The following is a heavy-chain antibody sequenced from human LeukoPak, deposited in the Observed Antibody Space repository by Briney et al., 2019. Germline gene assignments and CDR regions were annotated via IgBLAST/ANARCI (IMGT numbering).Heavy chain of an antibody. Sequence: ASVNVSCKASGYTFSGYYIHWVRQAPGQGLEWMGVIKPDSGDTNYAQKFQGRVTMTRDTSITTAYMELNRLTSDDTAVYYCVRDRPHNWFDPWGQGTLVTVSS. CDR1: GYTFSGYY. J-gene: IGHJ5*02. CDR3: VRDRPHNWFDP. V-gene: IGHV1-2*02. CDR2: IKPDSGDT.